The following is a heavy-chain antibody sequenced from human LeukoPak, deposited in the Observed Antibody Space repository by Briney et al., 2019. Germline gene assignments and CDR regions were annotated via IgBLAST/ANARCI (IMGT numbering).Heavy chain of an antibody. J-gene: IGHJ3*02. V-gene: IGHV3-66*01. CDR3: ARGGGDYFLRGAFDI. CDR1: GFTVSSNY. D-gene: IGHD4-17*01. Sequence: GGSLRLSCAASGFTVSSNYMSWVRQAPGKGLEWVSVIYSGGSTYYADSVKGRFTISRDNSKNTLYLQMNSLRAEDTAVYYCARGGGDYFLRGAFDIWGQGTMATVSS. CDR2: IYSGGST.